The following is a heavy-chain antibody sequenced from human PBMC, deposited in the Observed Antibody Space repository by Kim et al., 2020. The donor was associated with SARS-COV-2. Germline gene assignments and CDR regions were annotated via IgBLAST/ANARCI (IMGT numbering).Heavy chain of an antibody. Sequence: SRVTISVDTSKNQFSQKLSSVTAADTAVYYCARQMGITMIVVVISTRFDYWGQGTLVTVSS. D-gene: IGHD3-22*01. J-gene: IGHJ4*02. V-gene: IGHV4-39*01. CDR3: ARQMGITMIVVVISTRFDY.